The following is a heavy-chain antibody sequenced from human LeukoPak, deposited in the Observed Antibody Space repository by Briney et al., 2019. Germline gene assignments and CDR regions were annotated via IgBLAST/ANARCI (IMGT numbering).Heavy chain of an antibody. Sequence: PGGSLRLSCAASGFTFSSYGMHWVRQAPGKGLEWVAVISYDGSNKYYADSVKGRFTISRDNSKNTLYLQMNSLRAEDTAVYYCARRQDDFSPFDYWGQGTLVTVSS. CDR1: GFTFSSYG. CDR3: ARRQDDFSPFDY. CDR2: ISYDGSNK. D-gene: IGHD3-3*01. V-gene: IGHV3-30*03. J-gene: IGHJ4*02.